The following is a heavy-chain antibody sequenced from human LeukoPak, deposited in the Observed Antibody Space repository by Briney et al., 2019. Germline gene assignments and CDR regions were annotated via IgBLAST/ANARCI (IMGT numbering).Heavy chain of an antibody. J-gene: IGHJ4*02. CDR1: GYTFTNYG. CDR2: ISPYKGNT. D-gene: IGHD4-17*01. CDR3: ATEGGWGLTDYGDNVY. V-gene: IGHV1-18*01. Sequence: ASVKVSCKASGYTFTNYGITWVRQAPGQGLEWMGWISPYKGNTNYAQRLQGRVTMTTDTSTSTVYMELRSLRSDDTAVYYCATEGGWGLTDYGDNVYWGQGTLVTVSS.